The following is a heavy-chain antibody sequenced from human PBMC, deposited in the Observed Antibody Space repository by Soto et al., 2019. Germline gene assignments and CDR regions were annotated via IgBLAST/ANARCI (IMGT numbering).Heavy chain of an antibody. CDR2: IRSKANSYAT. Sequence: PGGSLRLSCAASGFTFSGSAMHWVRQASGKGLEWVGRIRSKANSYATAYAASVKGRFTISRDDSKNTAYLQMNSLKTEDTAVYYCTSTVTTSPFGGQYYYYGMDVWGQGTTVTVSS. CDR3: TSTVTTSPFGGQYYYYGMDV. D-gene: IGHD4-4*01. V-gene: IGHV3-73*01. J-gene: IGHJ6*02. CDR1: GFTFSGSA.